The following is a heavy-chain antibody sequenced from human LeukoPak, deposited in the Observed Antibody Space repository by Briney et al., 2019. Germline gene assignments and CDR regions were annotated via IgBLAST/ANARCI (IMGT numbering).Heavy chain of an antibody. J-gene: IGHJ4*02. CDR2: ISWNSGSI. CDR3: ANGYSSSWYVPYFDY. CDR1: GFTFDDYA. D-gene: IGHD6-13*01. V-gene: IGHV3-9*01. Sequence: PGGSLRLSCAASGFTFDDYAMHWVRQAPGKGLERVSGISWNSGSIGYADSVKGRFTISRDNAKNSLYLQMNSLRAEDTALYYCANGYSSSWYVPYFDYWGQGTLVTVSS.